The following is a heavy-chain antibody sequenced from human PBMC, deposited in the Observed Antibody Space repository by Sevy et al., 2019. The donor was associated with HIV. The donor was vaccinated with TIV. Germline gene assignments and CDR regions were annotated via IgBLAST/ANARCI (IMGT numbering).Heavy chain of an antibody. CDR1: GGSFSNFA. D-gene: IGHD3-10*01. CDR3: ARGYYYGSGSYYPPDY. V-gene: IGHV1-69*13. Sequence: ASVKVSCKAPGGSFSNFAYIWVRQAPGQGLEWMGMIIPIFGAPNYAQKFQDRVTITADESTNTAYMELSNLISDDTAVYYSARGYYYGSGSYYPPDYWGQGTLVTVSS. CDR2: IIPIFGAP. J-gene: IGHJ4*02.